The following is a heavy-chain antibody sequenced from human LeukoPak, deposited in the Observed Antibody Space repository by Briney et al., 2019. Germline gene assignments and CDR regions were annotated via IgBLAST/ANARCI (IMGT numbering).Heavy chain of an antibody. Sequence: PSETLSLTCTVSGGSISSSSYYWGWIRQPPGKGLEWIGSIYYSGSTYYNPSLKSRVTISVDTSKNQFSLKLSSVTAADTAVYYCAREGDPVTIFGVAGIPGDAFDIWGQGTMVTVSS. CDR3: AREGDPVTIFGVAGIPGDAFDI. D-gene: IGHD3-3*01. CDR1: GGSISSSSYY. CDR2: IYYSGST. J-gene: IGHJ3*02. V-gene: IGHV4-39*07.